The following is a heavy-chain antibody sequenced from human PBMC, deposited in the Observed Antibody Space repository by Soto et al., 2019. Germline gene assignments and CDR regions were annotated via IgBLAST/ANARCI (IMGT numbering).Heavy chain of an antibody. CDR1: GGTFSSYA. CDR2: IIPIFGTA. CDR3: AREIAAAGTAQDGAFDI. J-gene: IGHJ3*02. Sequence: SVKVSCKASGGTFSSYAISWVRQAPGQGLEWMGGIIPIFGTANYAQKFQGRVTITADESTSTAYMELSSLRSEDTAVYYCAREIAAAGTAQDGAFDIWGQGTMVTVSS. V-gene: IGHV1-69*13. D-gene: IGHD6-13*01.